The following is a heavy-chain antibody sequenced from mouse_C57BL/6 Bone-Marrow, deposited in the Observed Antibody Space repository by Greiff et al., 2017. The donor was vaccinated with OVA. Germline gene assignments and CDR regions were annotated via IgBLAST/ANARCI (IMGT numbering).Heavy chain of an antibody. J-gene: IGHJ4*01. V-gene: IGHV5-15*04. D-gene: IGHD1-1*01. CDR3: ARRGITTVVAPYAMDY. Sequence: EVMLVESGGGLVQPGGSLKLSCAASGFTFSDYGMAWVRQAPRKGPAWVAFISNLAYSIYYADTVTGRFTISRENAKNTLYLEMSSLRSEDTAMYYCARRGITTVVAPYAMDYWGQGTSVTVSS. CDR2: ISNLAYSI. CDR1: GFTFSDYG.